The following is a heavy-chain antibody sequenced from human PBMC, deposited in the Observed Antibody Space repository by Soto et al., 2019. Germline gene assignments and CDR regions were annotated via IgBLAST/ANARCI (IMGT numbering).Heavy chain of an antibody. CDR1: GYSISTGYY. J-gene: IGHJ4*02. Sequence: PSETLSLTCAVSGYSISTGYYWGWIRQPPGKGLEWIGNIYHTGSTYYNPSLKSRVTISVDTSKNQFSLKLSSVTAADTAVYYCARPTYGYNYFDYWGQGTRVTVS. CDR2: IYHTGST. D-gene: IGHD4-17*01. CDR3: ARPTYGYNYFDY. V-gene: IGHV4-38-2*01.